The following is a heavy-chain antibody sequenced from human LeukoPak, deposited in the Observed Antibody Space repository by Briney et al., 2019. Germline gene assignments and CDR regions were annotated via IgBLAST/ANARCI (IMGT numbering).Heavy chain of an antibody. V-gene: IGHV4-30-2*03. CDR3: ACGDYYGSGSYSFDS. D-gene: IGHD3-10*01. Sequence: SQTLSDARTASGDPVTSGGYFWTWIRHPPGKGLEWIGTIYYSGTTYYDPSLKSLVTICVDTSKNQFSLKPSSVTAADTAVYYCACGDYYGSGSYSFDSWGQGTLVTVSS. CDR1: GDPVTSGGYF. CDR2: IYYSGTT. J-gene: IGHJ4*02.